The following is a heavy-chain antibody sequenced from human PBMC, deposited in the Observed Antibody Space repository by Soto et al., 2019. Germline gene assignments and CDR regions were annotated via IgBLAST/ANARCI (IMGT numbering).Heavy chain of an antibody. CDR1: GFTFSSYG. Sequence: QVQLVESGGGVVQPGRSLRLSCAASGFTFSSYGMHWVRQAPGKGLEWVAVIWYDGSNKYYADSVKGRFTISRDNSKNTLYLQMNSLRAEDTAVYYCARDRGSSSWYWGYWGQGTLVTVSS. V-gene: IGHV3-33*01. D-gene: IGHD6-13*01. CDR2: IWYDGSNK. CDR3: ARDRGSSSWYWGY. J-gene: IGHJ4*02.